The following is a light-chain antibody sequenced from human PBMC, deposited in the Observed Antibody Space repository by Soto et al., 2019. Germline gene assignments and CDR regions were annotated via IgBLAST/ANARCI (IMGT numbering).Light chain of an antibody. CDR1: QSVSSNS. CDR3: QQYGSGPWT. CDR2: DAS. Sequence: IGFTQSPATPCMSPGGRAALSCGASQSVSSNSLARYQQKPALAPGLLICDASRRVTGIPARLSGSGSGGDFILSISSLEPEDFGLYYCQQYGSGPWTFGQGTKEDI. V-gene: IGKV3D-20*01. J-gene: IGKJ1*01.